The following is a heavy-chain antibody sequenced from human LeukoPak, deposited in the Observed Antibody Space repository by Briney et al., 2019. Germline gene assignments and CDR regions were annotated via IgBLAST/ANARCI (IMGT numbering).Heavy chain of an antibody. CDR3: ASRSRRFTVAGGGALGY. J-gene: IGHJ4*02. V-gene: IGHV4-34*01. CDR2: INHSGST. D-gene: IGHD6-19*01. CDR1: GGSFSGYY. Sequence: SETLSLTCAVYGGSFSGYYWSWIRQPPGKGLEWIGEINHSGSTNYNPSLKSRVTISVDTSKNQFSLKLSSVTAADTAVYYCASRSRRFTVAGGGALGYWGQGTLVTVSS.